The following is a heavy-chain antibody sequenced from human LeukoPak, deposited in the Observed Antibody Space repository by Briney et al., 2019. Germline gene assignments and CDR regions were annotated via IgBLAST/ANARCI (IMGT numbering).Heavy chain of an antibody. CDR1: GYSFTSYW. CDR2: IDPSDSYT. Sequence: GESLKISCKGSGYSFTSYWISWVRQMPGKGLEWMGRIDPSDSYTNYSPSFQGHVTISADKSISTAYLQWSSLNASDTAMYYCARHGGGYPLYYFDYWGQGTLVTVSS. J-gene: IGHJ4*02. D-gene: IGHD3-16*01. V-gene: IGHV5-10-1*01. CDR3: ARHGGGYPLYYFDY.